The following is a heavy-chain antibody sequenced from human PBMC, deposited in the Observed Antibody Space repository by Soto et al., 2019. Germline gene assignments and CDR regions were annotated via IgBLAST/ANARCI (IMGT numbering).Heavy chain of an antibody. V-gene: IGHV3-30*03. D-gene: IGHD3-22*01. Sequence: GGSLRLSCAASGFTFSSYGMHWVRQAPGKGLEWVAVISYDGSNKYYADSVKGRFTISRDNSKNTLYLQMNSLRAEDTAVYYCASLYYDSSGYDTYYGTDVWGQGTTVTVSS. CDR3: ASLYYDSSGYDTYYGTDV. CDR2: ISYDGSNK. J-gene: IGHJ6*02. CDR1: GFTFSSYG.